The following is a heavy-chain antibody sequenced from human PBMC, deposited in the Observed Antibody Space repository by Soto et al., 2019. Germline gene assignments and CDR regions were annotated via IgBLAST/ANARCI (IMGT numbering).Heavy chain of an antibody. CDR2: IKSKTDGGTT. CDR3: TTDLLGSSSWSYYYYYGMDV. V-gene: IGHV3-15*07. D-gene: IGHD6-13*01. Sequence: NPGGSLRLSCAASGFTFSNAWMNWVRQAPGKGLEWVGRIKSKTDGGTTDYAAPVKGRFTISRDDSKNTLYLQMNSLKTEDTAVYYCTTDLLGSSSWSYYYYYGMDVWGQGTTVTVSS. CDR1: GFTFSNAW. J-gene: IGHJ6*02.